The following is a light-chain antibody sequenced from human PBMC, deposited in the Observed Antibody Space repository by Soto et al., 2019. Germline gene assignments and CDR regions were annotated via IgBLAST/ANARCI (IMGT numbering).Light chain of an antibody. V-gene: IGKV1-9*01. Sequence: IQLTQSPSSLSASVGDRVTITCRASQGISSYLAWYQQKPGKDPKLLIYAASTLQSGVPSRFSGSGSGTDFTRTISSLQPEDFATYDCQQLKSYLYRFGQGNKLEIK. J-gene: IGKJ2*03. CDR3: QQLKSYLYR. CDR2: AAS. CDR1: QGISSY.